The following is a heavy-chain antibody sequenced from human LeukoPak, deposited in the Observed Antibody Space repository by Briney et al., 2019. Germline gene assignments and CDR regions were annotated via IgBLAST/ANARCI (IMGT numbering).Heavy chain of an antibody. Sequence: GGSLRLSCAASGFTFSSYWMSWVRQAPGRGLEWVANIKQDGSEKYYVDSVKGRFTISRDNSKNTLSLQMNNLRPEDTAVYYCARDRQSRDGFYYYYMDIWGKGTTVTVSS. V-gene: IGHV3-7*01. CDR1: GFTFSSYW. CDR3: ARDRQSRDGFYYYYMDI. J-gene: IGHJ6*03. CDR2: IKQDGSEK. D-gene: IGHD5-24*01.